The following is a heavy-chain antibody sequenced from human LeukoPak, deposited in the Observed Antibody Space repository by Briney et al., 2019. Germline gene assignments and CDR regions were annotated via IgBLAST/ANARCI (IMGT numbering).Heavy chain of an antibody. J-gene: IGHJ4*02. CDR2: ISAYNGNT. D-gene: IGHD1-14*01. Sequence: ASVKVSCKASGYAFTSYGISWVRQAPGQGLEWMGWISAYNGNTNYAQKLQGIVTMTTDTSTSTAYMELRSLRSDDTAVYYCARDGSGATPSHFDYWGQGTLVTVSS. CDR1: GYAFTSYG. V-gene: IGHV1-18*01. CDR3: ARDGSGATPSHFDY.